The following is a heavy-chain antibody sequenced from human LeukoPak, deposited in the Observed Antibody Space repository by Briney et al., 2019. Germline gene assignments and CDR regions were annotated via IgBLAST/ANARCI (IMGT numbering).Heavy chain of an antibody. V-gene: IGHV3-21*01. CDR3: ARDRGYSGYPDAFDI. J-gene: IGHJ3*02. D-gene: IGHD5-12*01. Sequence: GGSLRLSCAASGFTFSSYSMNWVRQAPGKGLEWVSSISSSSSYIYYADSVKGRFTISRDNAKNSLYLQMNSLRAEDTAVYYCARDRGYSGYPDAFDIWGQGTMVTVSS. CDR2: ISSSSSYI. CDR1: GFTFSSYS.